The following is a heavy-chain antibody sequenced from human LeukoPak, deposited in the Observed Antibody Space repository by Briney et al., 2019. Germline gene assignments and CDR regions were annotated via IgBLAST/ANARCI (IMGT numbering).Heavy chain of an antibody. CDR2: ISGSGGST. D-gene: IGHD3-22*01. Sequence: GPSLRLSCAASGFTFSSYAMSWVRQAPGKGLEWVSGISGSGGSTYYADSVKGRFTISRDNSKNTLYLQMNSLRAEDTAVYYCAKGLGSSGYYYSPFDSWGQGTLVTVSS. CDR3: AKGLGSSGYYYSPFDS. J-gene: IGHJ4*02. CDR1: GFTFSSYA. V-gene: IGHV3-23*01.